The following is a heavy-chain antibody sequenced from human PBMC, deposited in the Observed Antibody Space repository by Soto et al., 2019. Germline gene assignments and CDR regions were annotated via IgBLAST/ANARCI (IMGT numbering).Heavy chain of an antibody. Sequence: QVQLVQSGAEAKKPGASVKVSCKASGYTFTSYAMHWVRQAPGQRLEWMGWINAGNGNTKYLQKFQGRVTITRNTSAGTAHMELSSQRSADTAVYYCASSPPTLYSSGDYYYYYYMDVWGKGTTVTVSS. CDR3: ASSPPTLYSSGDYYYYYYMDV. J-gene: IGHJ6*03. V-gene: IGHV1-3*01. CDR1: GYTFTSYA. CDR2: INAGNGNT. D-gene: IGHD6-19*01.